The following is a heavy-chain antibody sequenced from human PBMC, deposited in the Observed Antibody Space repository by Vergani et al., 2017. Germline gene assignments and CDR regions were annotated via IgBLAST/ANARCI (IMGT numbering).Heavy chain of an antibody. CDR2: ISSNGGST. Sequence: EVQLVESGGGLVQPGGSLRLSCSASGFTFSSYAMHWVRQAPGKGLEYVSAISSNGGSTYYADSVKGRFTISRDNSKNTLYLQMSSLRAEDTAVYYCAREETYGDYGAFDIWGQGTMVTVSS. CDR1: GFTFSSYA. V-gene: IGHV3-64D*06. J-gene: IGHJ3*02. D-gene: IGHD4-17*01. CDR3: AREETYGDYGAFDI.